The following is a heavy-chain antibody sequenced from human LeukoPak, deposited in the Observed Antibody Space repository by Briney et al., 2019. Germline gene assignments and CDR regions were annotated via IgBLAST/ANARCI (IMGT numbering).Heavy chain of an antibody. V-gene: IGHV3-74*01. CDR1: GFTFSSYW. CDR2: IKGDGSST. Sequence: GGSLRLSCAGSGFTFSSYWMHWVRQAPGKGLVWVSRIKGDGSSTSYGDSVKGRFTISRDNAKNTLYLQMNSLAAEDTAVYYCARGPSKAGLYYFDNWGQGTLVTVSS. J-gene: IGHJ4*02. D-gene: IGHD4-11*01. CDR3: ARGPSKAGLYYFDN.